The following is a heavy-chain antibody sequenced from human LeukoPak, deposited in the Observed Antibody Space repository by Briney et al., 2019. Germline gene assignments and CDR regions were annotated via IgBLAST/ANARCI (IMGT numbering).Heavy chain of an antibody. CDR2: IYYSGST. CDR3: ARHSSLRSPTTP. J-gene: IGHJ5*02. Sequence: SETLSLTCTVSGGSISTNHYTWGWIRQPPGKGLEWIGSIYYSGSTYYSPSLKSRVTISVDTSKNQFSLKLSSVTAADTAVYYCARHSSLRSPTTPWGQGTLVTVSS. CDR1: GGSISTNHYT. V-gene: IGHV4-39*01. D-gene: IGHD1-7*01.